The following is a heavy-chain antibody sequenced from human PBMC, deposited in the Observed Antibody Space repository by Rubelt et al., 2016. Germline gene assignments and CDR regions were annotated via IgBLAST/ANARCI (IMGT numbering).Heavy chain of an antibody. CDR2: INHRGRT. CDR3: ARGAGRITIFGS. Sequence: QVQLQQWGAGLLKPSETLSLTCAVYGGSFSGYYWSWIRQPPGKGLEWVGEINHRGRTNYNPAPKSRVTISVGTSKNQFSRKLSSGTAADTAVYYCARGAGRITIFGSWGQGTLVTVSS. D-gene: IGHD3-3*01. V-gene: IGHV4-34*01. CDR1: GGSFSGYY. J-gene: IGHJ4*02.